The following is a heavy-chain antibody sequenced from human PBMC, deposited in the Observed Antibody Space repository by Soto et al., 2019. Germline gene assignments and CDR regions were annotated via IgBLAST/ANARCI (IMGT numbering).Heavy chain of an antibody. D-gene: IGHD2-15*01. CDR3: ARAISCTGGSCYWGGDY. CDR2: INPSDGTT. V-gene: IGHV1-46*03. J-gene: IGHJ4*02. Sequence: QVQLVQSEAEVKEPGASVKVSCKASGYTFTNYYMHWVRQAPGQGLEWMGIINPSDGTTSYTQKFQGRVTVTSDTSPSTVYTELSSLRSEDTAVYYCARAISCTGGSCYWGGDYWGQGTLVTVSS. CDR1: GYTFTNYY.